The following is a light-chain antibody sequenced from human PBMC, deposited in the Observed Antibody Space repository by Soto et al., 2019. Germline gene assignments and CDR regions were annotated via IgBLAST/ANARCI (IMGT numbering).Light chain of an antibody. CDR1: QSISSW. V-gene: IGKV1-5*03. CDR3: QQYNNWPT. Sequence: DIQMTQSPSTLSASVGDRVIIICRASQSISSWLAWYQQKPGKAPKILIYKASSLESGVPSRFSGSGSGTEFTLTISSLQPEDFAVYYCQQYNNWPTLGQGTKVDIK. J-gene: IGKJ1*01. CDR2: KAS.